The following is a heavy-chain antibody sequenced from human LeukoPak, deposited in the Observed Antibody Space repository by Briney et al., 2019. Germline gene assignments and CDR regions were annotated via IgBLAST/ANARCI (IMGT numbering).Heavy chain of an antibody. Sequence: GGSLRLSCVASGFTFSNFWMGWVRQAPGKGLEWVANIKQDETEKFYLGSVKGRFTISRDNAKNSLYLQMNSLRDEDTAVYYCARVVRGGLYYYYGMDVWGQGTTVTVSS. CDR1: GFTFSNFW. CDR2: IKQDETEK. CDR3: ARVVRGGLYYYYGMDV. D-gene: IGHD4-23*01. V-gene: IGHV3-7*04. J-gene: IGHJ6*02.